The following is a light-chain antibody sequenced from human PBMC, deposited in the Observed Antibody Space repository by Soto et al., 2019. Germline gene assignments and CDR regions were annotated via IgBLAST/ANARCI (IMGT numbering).Light chain of an antibody. CDR2: DAS. Sequence: DIQMTQSPSTLSASVVDTVTITCRASQSVAGWLAWYQQKPGKAPTLLIYDASALPRGVPSRFSGSGSGTEFTLTISSLQPDDFATYYCQQYHRSSITFGQGTRLEIK. CDR3: QQYHRSSIT. J-gene: IGKJ5*01. V-gene: IGKV1-5*01. CDR1: QSVAGW.